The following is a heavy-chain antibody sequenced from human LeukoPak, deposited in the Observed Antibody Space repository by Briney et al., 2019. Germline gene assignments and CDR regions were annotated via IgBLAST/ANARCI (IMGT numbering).Heavy chain of an antibody. Sequence: PGGSLRLSCAASGFTFTSYWMSWVRQAPGKGLEWVANIKQDGSEKYYVASVKGRFTISRDNAKNSLYLQMNSLRAEDTAVYYCARALLLSGRLRGYYYYMDVWGKGTTVTVSS. CDR3: ARALLLSGRLRGYYYYMDV. V-gene: IGHV3-7*01. J-gene: IGHJ6*03. CDR2: IKQDGSEK. D-gene: IGHD1-26*01. CDR1: GFTFTSYW.